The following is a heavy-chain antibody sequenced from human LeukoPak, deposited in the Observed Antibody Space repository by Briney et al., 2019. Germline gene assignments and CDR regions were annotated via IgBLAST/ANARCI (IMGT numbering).Heavy chain of an antibody. D-gene: IGHD2-2*02. V-gene: IGHV3-53*01. Sequence: PGGSLRLSCAASGFTVSSNYMSWVRQAPGKGLEWVSVIYSGGSTYYADSVKGRFTISRDNSKNTLYLQMNSLRAEDTAVYYCVRESGLLYGVRAPLYYYMDVWGKGTTVTVSS. CDR3: VRESGLLYGVRAPLYYYMDV. J-gene: IGHJ6*03. CDR1: GFTVSSNY. CDR2: IYSGGST.